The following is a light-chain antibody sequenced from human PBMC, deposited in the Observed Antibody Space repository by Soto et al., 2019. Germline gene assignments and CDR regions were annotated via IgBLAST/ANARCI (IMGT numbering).Light chain of an antibody. CDR1: ESVSSNQ. V-gene: IGKV3D-20*01. CDR3: QQYGSSPIT. Sequence: VVLTQSPATLSFSPGERGALSCGASESVSSNQLAWYQQKPGLAPRLLIYDASSRASGIPERFSGSGSGTGFSLTISSLEPEDSAVYYCQQYGSSPITFGQGTRLEIK. CDR2: DAS. J-gene: IGKJ5*01.